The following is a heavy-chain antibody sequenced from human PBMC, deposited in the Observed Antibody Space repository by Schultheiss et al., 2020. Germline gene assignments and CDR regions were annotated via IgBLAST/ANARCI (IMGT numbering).Heavy chain of an antibody. D-gene: IGHD3-22*01. CDR2: INPNSGGT. Sequence: ASVKVSGKASGYTFTGYYMHWVRQAPGQGLEWMGWINPNSGGTNYAQKFQGWVTMTRDTSISTAYMELSRLRSEDTAVYYCARGGYYDSSGYYAFDYRGQGTLVTVSS. CDR1: GYTFTGYY. CDR3: ARGGYYDSSGYYAFDY. V-gene: IGHV1-2*04. J-gene: IGHJ4*02.